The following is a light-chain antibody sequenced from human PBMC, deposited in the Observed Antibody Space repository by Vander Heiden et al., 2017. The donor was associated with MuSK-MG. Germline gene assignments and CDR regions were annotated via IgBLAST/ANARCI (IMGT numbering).Light chain of an antibody. J-gene: IGLJ2*01. CDR1: SSDIGGYKY. CDR2: EVS. V-gene: IGLV2-14*01. Sequence: QSALTQPASVSGSPGQSVTLSCTGTSSDIGGYKYVPWYQHHPGKAPKVMIYEVSNRPSGVSNRFSGSKSGNTASLTISGLQTEDEADYYCSAYTSSVTVIFGGGTKLTV. CDR3: SAYTSSVTVI.